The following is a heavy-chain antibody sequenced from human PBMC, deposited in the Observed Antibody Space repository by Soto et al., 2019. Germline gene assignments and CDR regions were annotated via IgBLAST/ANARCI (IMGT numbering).Heavy chain of an antibody. CDR2: IIPIFGTA. J-gene: IGHJ5*02. CDR3: ARDDCSSTSCYQEWFDP. D-gene: IGHD2-2*01. V-gene: IGHV1-69*13. Sequence: GASVKVSCKASGGTFSSYAISWVRQAPGQGLEWMGGIIPIFGTANYAQKFQGRVTITADESTSTAYMELSSLRSEDTAVYYCARDDCSSTSCYQEWFDPWGQGTLVTVSS. CDR1: GGTFSSYA.